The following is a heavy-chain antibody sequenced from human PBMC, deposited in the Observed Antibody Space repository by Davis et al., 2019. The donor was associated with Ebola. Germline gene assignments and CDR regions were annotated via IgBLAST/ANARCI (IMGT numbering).Heavy chain of an antibody. D-gene: IGHD3-22*01. CDR2: IYPGDSDT. CDR3: ARAPYYYDVSGFYVDF. J-gene: IGHJ4*02. Sequence: GESLKISCKGSGYRSTSYWIGWVRQMPGKGLEWMGIIYPGDSDTRYSPSFLGQVIFSADKSISTAYLQWSSLKASDTATYYCARAPYYYDVSGFYVDFWGQGTLVTVSS. V-gene: IGHV5-51*01. CDR1: GYRSTSYW.